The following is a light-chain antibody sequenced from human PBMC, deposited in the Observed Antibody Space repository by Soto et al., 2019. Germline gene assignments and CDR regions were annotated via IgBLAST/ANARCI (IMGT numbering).Light chain of an antibody. J-gene: IGKJ3*01. CDR2: DAS. Sequence: EIVLTQSPATLSLSPGERATLACRASQSVNNYLAWYQHRPGQAPRLLIYDASNRATGIPARFSGSGSGTDFTLTSSSLEAEDFAVYYCQHRNNRPFSFGPGTKVDIK. CDR3: QHRNNRPFS. CDR1: QSVNNY. V-gene: IGKV3-11*01.